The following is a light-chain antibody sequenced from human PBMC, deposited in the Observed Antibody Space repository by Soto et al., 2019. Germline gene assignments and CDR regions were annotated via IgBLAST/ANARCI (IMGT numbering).Light chain of an antibody. CDR2: EVT. CDR3: SSYTSSNTLV. J-gene: IGLJ1*01. Sequence: QSALTQPASVSGSPGQSITMSCSGTSEDVGGYNYVSWYQHHPGKAPKLLIYEVTNRPSGLSDRFSGSKSGNTASLTISGLQAEDEADYDCSSYTSSNTLVFGTGTKVTVL. CDR1: SEDVGGYNY. V-gene: IGLV2-14*01.